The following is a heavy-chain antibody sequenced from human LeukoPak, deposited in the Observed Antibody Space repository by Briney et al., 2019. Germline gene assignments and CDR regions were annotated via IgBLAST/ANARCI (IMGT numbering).Heavy chain of an antibody. CDR2: IYSGGST. D-gene: IGHD2-2*01. CDR1: GVAVSNNY. J-gene: IGHJ4*02. V-gene: IGHV3-66*01. Sequence: PGGSLRLSCAASGVAVSNNYMKWVRQAPGKGLEWVSLIYSGGSTYYADSVKGRFTISRDNSKNTLYLQMNSLRVEDTAVYYCARDPPVVLFNTYGWGQGTLVTVSS. CDR3: ARDPPVVLFNTYG.